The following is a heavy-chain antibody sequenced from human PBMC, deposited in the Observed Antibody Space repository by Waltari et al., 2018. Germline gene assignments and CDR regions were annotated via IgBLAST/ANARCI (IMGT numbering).Heavy chain of an antibody. D-gene: IGHD1-1*01. J-gene: IGHJ4*02. CDR3: ARDRGRGLYLDT. CDR2: VRGDGKT. V-gene: IGHV4-4*02. Sequence: QLQLQESGPGLVQPSGPLSPLSAVSGRSISTSDSWSWVRQPPGKGLEWKGQVRGDGKTNYNPSFASRVTMSLDTSTYHFALKLTSATAADTALYYCARDRGRGLYLDTWGQGTLVTVSP. CDR1: GRSISTSDS.